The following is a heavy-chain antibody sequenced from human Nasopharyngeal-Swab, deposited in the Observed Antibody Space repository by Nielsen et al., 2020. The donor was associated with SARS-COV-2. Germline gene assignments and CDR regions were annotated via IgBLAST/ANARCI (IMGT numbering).Heavy chain of an antibody. Sequence: GESLKIPCAASGFTFSSYAIHWVRQAPGNGLEWVVVISYDGSIKYYADFFKGRFTISRDNSKNKLYLQMNSLGAEDTAVYYCAKDQDIFRGGYSYYFDYWGQGTLVTVSS. D-gene: IGHD3-22*01. CDR1: GFTFSSYA. V-gene: IGHV3-30*04. CDR2: ISYDGSIK. J-gene: IGHJ4*02. CDR3: AKDQDIFRGGYSYYFDY.